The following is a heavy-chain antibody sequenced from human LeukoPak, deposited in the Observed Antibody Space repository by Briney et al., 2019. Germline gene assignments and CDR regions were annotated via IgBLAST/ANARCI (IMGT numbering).Heavy chain of an antibody. D-gene: IGHD3-10*01. Sequence: SETLSLTCTVSGGSISSYYWSWIRQPAGKGLEWIGRIYTSGSTNYNPSLKSRVTISVDTSKNQFSLKLSSVTAADTAVYYCAAYKMVRGVRNAFDIWGQGTMVTVSS. V-gene: IGHV4-4*07. CDR1: GGSISSYY. CDR2: IYTSGST. J-gene: IGHJ3*02. CDR3: AAYKMVRGVRNAFDI.